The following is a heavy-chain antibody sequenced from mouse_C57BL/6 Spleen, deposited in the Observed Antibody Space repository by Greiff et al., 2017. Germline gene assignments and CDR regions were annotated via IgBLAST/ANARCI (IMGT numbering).Heavy chain of an antibody. V-gene: IGHV1-64*01. CDR1: GYTFTSYW. CDR3: ARGGNLNGSSLWFAY. D-gene: IGHD1-1*01. J-gene: IGHJ3*01. CDR2: IHPNSGST. Sequence: QVQLQQPGAELVKPGASVKLSCKASGYTFTSYWMQWVKQRPGQGLEWIGMIHPNSGSTNYNEKFKSKATLTVDKSSSTAYMQLSSLTSEDSAVYYCARGGNLNGSSLWFAYWGQGTLVTVSA.